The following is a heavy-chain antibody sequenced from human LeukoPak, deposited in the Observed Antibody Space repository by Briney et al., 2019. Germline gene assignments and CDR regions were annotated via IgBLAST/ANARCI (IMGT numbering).Heavy chain of an antibody. J-gene: IGHJ3*02. CDR2: ISWNSGSI. CDR3: AKVLGIAAAGTLKLVFDAFDI. CDR1: GFTFEDYA. V-gene: IGHV3-9*01. Sequence: SGRSLRLSCAASGFTFEDYAMHWVRQAPGKGLEWVSGISWNSGSIGYADSVKGRFTISRDNAKNSLYLQMNSLRAEDTALYYCAKVLGIAAAGTLKLVFDAFDIWGQGTMVTVSS. D-gene: IGHD6-13*01.